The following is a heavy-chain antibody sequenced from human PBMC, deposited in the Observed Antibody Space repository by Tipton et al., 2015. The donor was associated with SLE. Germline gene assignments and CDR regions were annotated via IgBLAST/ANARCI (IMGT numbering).Heavy chain of an antibody. CDR2: IYYTGAA. V-gene: IGHV4-59*01. J-gene: IGHJ4*02. CDR3: ARGPRPSGPASHFDF. D-gene: IGHD1-26*01. CDR1: GGSINSYF. Sequence: TLSLTCTVSGGSINSYFWTWIRQSPGKGLEWIGYIYYTGAAKYNPSLRGRVTMSVDTAKNQISLNLGSVTAADTAVYYCARGPRPSGPASHFDFWGQGTLVTVSS.